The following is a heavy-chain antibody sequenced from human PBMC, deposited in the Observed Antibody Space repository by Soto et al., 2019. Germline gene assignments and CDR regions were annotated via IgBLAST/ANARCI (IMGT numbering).Heavy chain of an antibody. CDR1: GYTFTGYY. CDR3: ARGGYSYGYGPYGMDV. J-gene: IGHJ6*02. D-gene: IGHD5-18*01. CDR2: INPNSGGT. Sequence: ASAKVSCKASGYTFTGYYMHWVRQAPGQGLEWMGWINPNSGGTNYAQKFQGWVTMTRDTSISTAYMELSRLRSDDTAVYYCARGGYSYGYGPYGMDVWGQGTTVTVSS. V-gene: IGHV1-2*04.